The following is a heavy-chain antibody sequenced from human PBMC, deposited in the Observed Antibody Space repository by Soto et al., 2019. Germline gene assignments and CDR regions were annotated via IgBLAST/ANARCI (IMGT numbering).Heavy chain of an antibody. D-gene: IGHD5-18*01. J-gene: IGHJ4*02. Sequence: PSETLSLTCTVSGGSISSSTFYWGWIRQPPGKGLEWIGYIYYSGSTYYNPSLKSRVTISVDTSKNQFSLKLSSVTAADTAVYYCASNSYRYIFYHYRCQGPLVTRSS. CDR1: GGSISSSTFY. V-gene: IGHV4-30-4*08. CDR3: ASNSYRYIFYHY. CDR2: IYYSGST.